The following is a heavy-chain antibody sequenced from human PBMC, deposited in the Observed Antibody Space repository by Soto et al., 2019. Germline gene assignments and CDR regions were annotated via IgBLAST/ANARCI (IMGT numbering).Heavy chain of an antibody. CDR3: ARDHYTSGWYYFDY. D-gene: IGHD6-19*01. Sequence: PGGSLRLSCAASGFTFSTYWMHWVRQAPGKGLVWVSGINSDGSNTRYADSVKGRFTISRDNAKNTLYLQMNSLRAEDTAVYYCARDHYTSGWYYFDYWGQGTLVTVSS. J-gene: IGHJ4*02. CDR1: GFTFSTYW. V-gene: IGHV3-74*01. CDR2: INSDGSNT.